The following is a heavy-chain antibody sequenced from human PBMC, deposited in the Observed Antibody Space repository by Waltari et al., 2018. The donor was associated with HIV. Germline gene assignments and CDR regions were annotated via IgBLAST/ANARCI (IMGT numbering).Heavy chain of an antibody. Sequence: QVQLVESGGGVVQPGRSLRLSCAASGFTFSSYAMHWVRQAPGKGIEGLAGIAYEGSQKSYADSVKGRFTISRDNSKNTLYRQMNSLRAEDTAVYFCANYYYGSGFRTYYYGGMDVWGQATTVTVSS. J-gene: IGHJ6*02. CDR1: GFTFSSYA. D-gene: IGHD3-10*01. V-gene: IGHV3-30*14. CDR2: IAYEGSQK. CDR3: ANYYYGSGFRTYYYGGMDV.